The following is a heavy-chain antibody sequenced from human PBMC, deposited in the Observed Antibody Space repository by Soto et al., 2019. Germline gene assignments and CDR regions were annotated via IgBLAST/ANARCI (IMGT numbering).Heavy chain of an antibody. CDR2: ISGSGGST. J-gene: IGHJ4*02. CDR1: GFTLSSYA. CDR3: AKDLSITMIVVVITSFDY. Sequence: GGSLRLSCAASGFTLSSYAMSWVRQAPGKGLEWVSAISGSGGSTYYADSVKGRFTISRDNSKNKLYLQMNSLRAEDTAVYYCAKDLSITMIVVVITSFDYWGQGTLVTVSS. V-gene: IGHV3-23*01. D-gene: IGHD3-22*01.